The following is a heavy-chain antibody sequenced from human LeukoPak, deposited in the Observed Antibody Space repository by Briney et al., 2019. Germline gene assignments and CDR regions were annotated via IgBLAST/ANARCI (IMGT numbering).Heavy chain of an antibody. J-gene: IGHJ4*02. CDR2: IYHSGST. V-gene: IGHV4-38-2*02. CDR3: ARVSAREVTVDY. D-gene: IGHD2-21*02. CDR1: GYSISSGYY. Sequence: SETLSLTCTVSGYSISSGYYWGWIRQPPGKGLEWIGSIYHSGSTYYNPSLKSRVTISVDTSKNQFSLKLSSVTAADTAVYYCARVSAREVTVDYWGQGTLVTVSS.